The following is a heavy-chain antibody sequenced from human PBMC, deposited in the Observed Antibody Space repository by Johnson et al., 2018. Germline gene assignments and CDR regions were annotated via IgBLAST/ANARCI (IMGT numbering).Heavy chain of an antibody. D-gene: IGHD2-15*01. V-gene: IGHV3-15*07. Sequence: VQLVQSGGGLVQXGGSXRLXCAASGFTFSNAWMNWVRQAPGKGLEWVGRIKSKTDGGTTDYAAPGKGRFPISRDDSKNTLYLQMNSLKTEDTAVYYCTTDIVVVGAATRMDVWGKGTTVTVSS. CDR1: GFTFSNAW. CDR2: IKSKTDGGTT. J-gene: IGHJ6*03. CDR3: TTDIVVVGAATRMDV.